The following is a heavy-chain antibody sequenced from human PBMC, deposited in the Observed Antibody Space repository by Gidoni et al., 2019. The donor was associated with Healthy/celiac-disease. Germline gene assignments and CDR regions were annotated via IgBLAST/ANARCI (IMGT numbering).Heavy chain of an antibody. CDR3: VNWVPKAGTFY. CDR1: GGTFSGYY. V-gene: IGHV4-34*08. CDR2: INHSGST. Sequence: QVQLQQWGAGLLKHSETLSLTCAVYGGTFSGYYWSWIRQPPGKGLEWIGEINHSGSTNYNPSLKSRVTISVDTSKNQFSLNLSSVTAADTAVYYCVNWVPKAGTFYWGQGTLVTVSS. D-gene: IGHD1-7*01. J-gene: IGHJ4*02.